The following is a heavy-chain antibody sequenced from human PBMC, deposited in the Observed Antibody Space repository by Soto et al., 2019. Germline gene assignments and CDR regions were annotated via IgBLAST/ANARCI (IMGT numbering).Heavy chain of an antibody. Sequence: EVQLVESGGGLVQPGGSLRLSCAASEFTFSNCWMHWVRQAPGKGLVWVSRINSDGTTTSYADSVKGRFTISRDNAKNTLYLQMNSLRAEDTAVYSCARAGYGLGNYHCDYGGQGALVTVSS. CDR2: INSDGTTT. D-gene: IGHD3-10*01. CDR3: ARAGYGLGNYHCDY. CDR1: EFTFSNCW. J-gene: IGHJ4*02. V-gene: IGHV3-74*01.